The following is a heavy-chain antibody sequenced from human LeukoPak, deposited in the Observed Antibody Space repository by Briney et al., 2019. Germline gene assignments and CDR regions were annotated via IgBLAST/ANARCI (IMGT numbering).Heavy chain of an antibody. CDR3: ARGPSSSNLLWFDY. J-gene: IGHJ4*02. Sequence: GGSLRLSCVVSGFTLPYGMSWVRQAPGKGLEWVSYVSATGYTTSYADSVKGRFTISRDNAKNTVFLQMDSLRAEDTAVYYCARGPSSSNLLWFDYWGQGTLVTVSS. CDR1: GFTLPYG. D-gene: IGHD3-10*01. V-gene: IGHV3-23*01. CDR2: VSATGYTT.